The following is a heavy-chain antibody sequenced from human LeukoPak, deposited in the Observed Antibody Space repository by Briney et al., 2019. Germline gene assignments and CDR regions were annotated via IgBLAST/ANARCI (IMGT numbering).Heavy chain of an antibody. V-gene: IGHV3-74*01. CDR2: INSDGSST. J-gene: IGHJ4*02. Sequence: GGSLRLSCAASGFTFSSYWMHWVRQAPGKGLVWVSRINSDGSSTNYADSVQGRFTISRDIAKNTLYLQTNSLRAEDTAVYYCARVGGSYGIDHWGQGTLVTVSS. CDR3: ARVGGSYGIDH. D-gene: IGHD3-10*01. CDR1: GFTFSSYW.